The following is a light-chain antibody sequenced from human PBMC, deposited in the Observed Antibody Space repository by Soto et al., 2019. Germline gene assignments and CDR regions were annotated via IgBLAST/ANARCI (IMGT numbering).Light chain of an antibody. CDR1: SSDVGGYNY. V-gene: IGLV2-14*01. CDR3: RSYTSRRTYV. J-gene: IGLJ1*01. CDR2: DVS. Sequence: QSALTQPASVSGSPGQSITISCIGTSSDVGGYNYVSWYQQHPGKDPKLTIYDVSNRHSGVSNRFSGSKSANTASLSISGLQAVDVADYDCRSYTSRRTYVFGTGTKLTVL.